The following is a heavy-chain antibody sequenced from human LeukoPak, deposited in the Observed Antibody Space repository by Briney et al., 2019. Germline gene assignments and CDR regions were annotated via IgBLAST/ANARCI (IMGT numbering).Heavy chain of an antibody. Sequence: SGGSLRLSCAASGFTFSTYAVHWVRQAPGKGLEWVAVISYDGSKRYYADSVKGRFTISRENSKNAFLQMNSLRAEDTAVYYCARDYDTSGSYFDFFDYWGQGTLVTVSS. CDR3: ARDYDTSGSYFDFFDY. J-gene: IGHJ4*02. D-gene: IGHD3-22*01. V-gene: IGHV3-30-3*01. CDR2: ISYDGSKR. CDR1: GFTFSTYA.